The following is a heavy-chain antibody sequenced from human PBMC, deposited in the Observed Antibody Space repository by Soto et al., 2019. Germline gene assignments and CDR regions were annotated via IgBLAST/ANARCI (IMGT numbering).Heavy chain of an antibody. Sequence: PVESLKISCQASGYNFTTYWVYWVRQIPGKGLQWMGRIYPTDSYTEYSPSFQGHVTISTDKSVSTAYLQWNTLKASDTPIYFCARIVGGTVRFDLWGQGTLVTVSS. CDR1: GYNFTTYW. CDR3: ARIVGGTVRFDL. D-gene: IGHD1-26*01. CDR2: IYPTDSYT. V-gene: IGHV5-10-1*01. J-gene: IGHJ5*02.